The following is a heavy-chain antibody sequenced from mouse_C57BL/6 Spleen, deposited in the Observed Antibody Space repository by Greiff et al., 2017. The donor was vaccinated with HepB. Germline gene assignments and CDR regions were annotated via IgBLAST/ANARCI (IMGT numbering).Heavy chain of an antibody. CDR1: GFTFSDYG. V-gene: IGHV5-17*01. J-gene: IGHJ4*01. Sequence: EVKLVESGGGLVKPGGSLKLSCAASGFTFSDYGMHWVRQAPEKGLEWVAYISSGSSTIYYADTVKGRITISRDNAKNTLFLQMTSLRSEDTAMYYCSRCTTVVADYDMDYWGQGTSVTVSS. CDR3: SRCTTVVADYDMDY. CDR2: ISSGSSTI. D-gene: IGHD1-1*01.